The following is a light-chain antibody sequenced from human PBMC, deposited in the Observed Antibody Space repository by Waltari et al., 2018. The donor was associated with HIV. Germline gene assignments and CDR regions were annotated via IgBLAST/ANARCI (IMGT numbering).Light chain of an antibody. J-gene: IGLJ3*02. CDR3: AAWDDSLNGQVV. CDR1: SSNLGTNT. V-gene: IGLV1-44*01. CDR2: NNN. Sequence: QSVLTQPPSASGPPGQRVTISCSGSSSNLGTNTVSWYQHVPGTSPKLLIYNNNQRPSGVPDRFSGSKSGTSASLAITGLQSEDEADYHCAAWDDSLNGQVVFGGGTKLTVL.